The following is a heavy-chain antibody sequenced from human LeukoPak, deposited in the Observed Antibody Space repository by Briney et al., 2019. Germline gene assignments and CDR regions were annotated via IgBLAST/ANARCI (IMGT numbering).Heavy chain of an antibody. J-gene: IGHJ3*02. CDR2: INHSGST. CDR1: GGSFSGYY. D-gene: IGHD3-22*01. Sequence: PSETLSLTCAVYGGSFSGYYWSWIRQPPGKGLEWIGEINHSGSTNYNPSLKSRVTISVDTSKNQFSLKLSSVTAADTAVYYCARGHRITMTRGAFAIWGQGTMVTVSS. CDR3: ARGHRITMTRGAFAI. V-gene: IGHV4-34*01.